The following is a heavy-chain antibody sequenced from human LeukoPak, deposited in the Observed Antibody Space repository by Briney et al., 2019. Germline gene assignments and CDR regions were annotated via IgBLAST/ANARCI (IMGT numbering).Heavy chain of an antibody. V-gene: IGHV4-34*01. D-gene: IGHD3/OR15-3a*01. CDR2: INDSGRS. Sequence: SETLSLTCGVYGGSFSGYYWSWIRQPPGKGLEWIGEINDSGRSNYKSSLKSRVTISEDTSKNQFSLKLSSVTAADTAVYYCARYGLLGLSEINGFDIWGQGTMVTVSA. CDR1: GGSFSGYY. J-gene: IGHJ3*02. CDR3: ARYGLLGLSEINGFDI.